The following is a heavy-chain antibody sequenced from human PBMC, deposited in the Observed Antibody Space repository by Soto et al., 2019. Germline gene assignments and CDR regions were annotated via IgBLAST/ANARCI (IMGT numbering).Heavy chain of an antibody. V-gene: IGHV4-34*01. Sequence: KPSETLSLTCAVYDGSFSGSYWSWIRPPPGKGLEWIGEINHSGSTNYNPSLKSRVTISVDTSKNQFSLKLSSVTAADTAVYYCARVSGIYYYGMDVWVQGTTVTVSS. D-gene: IGHD3-10*01. CDR2: INHSGST. CDR3: ARVSGIYYYGMDV. J-gene: IGHJ6*02. CDR1: DGSFSGSY.